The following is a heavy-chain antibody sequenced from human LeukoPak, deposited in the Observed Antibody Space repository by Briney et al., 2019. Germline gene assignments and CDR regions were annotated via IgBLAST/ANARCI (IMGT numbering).Heavy chain of an antibody. CDR1: GYTFTSYA. J-gene: IGHJ4*02. CDR3: ARESGILWFGELPTLTS. D-gene: IGHD3-10*01. V-gene: IGHV7-4-1*02. Sequence: ASVKVSCKPSGYTFTSYAMNWVRPAPGQGLEWMGWINTNTGNPTYAQGFTGRFVFSLDTSVSTAYLQISSLKAEDTAVYYCARESGILWFGELPTLTSWGQGTLVTVSS. CDR2: INTNTGNP.